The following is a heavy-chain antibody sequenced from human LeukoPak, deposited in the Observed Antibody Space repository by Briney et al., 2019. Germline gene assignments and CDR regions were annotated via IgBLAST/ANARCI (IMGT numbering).Heavy chain of an antibody. D-gene: IGHD3-10*01. Sequence: ETLSLPCTVSGGSISSSSYCGGWIRQPPGKGLEWIGSICYSGSTFYNPSLKSRVTLSVDTSKNQFSLKLSSVTAADTAVYYCARIPIGYGSDYWGQGTLVTVSS. CDR3: ARIPIGYGSDY. J-gene: IGHJ4*02. V-gene: IGHV4-39*07. CDR1: GGSISSSSYC. CDR2: ICYSGST.